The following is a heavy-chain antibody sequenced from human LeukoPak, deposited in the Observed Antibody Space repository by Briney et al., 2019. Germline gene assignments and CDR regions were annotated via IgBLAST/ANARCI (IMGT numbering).Heavy chain of an antibody. D-gene: IGHD2-15*01. CDR2: IRYDGSNK. Sequence: PGGSLRLSCAASGFTFSSYGMHWVRQAPGKGLEWVAFIRYDGSNKYYADSVKDRFTISRDNSKNTLYLQMNSLRAEDTAAYYCAKVVVVAATFHYWGQGTLVTVSS. J-gene: IGHJ4*02. CDR3: AKVVVVAATFHY. CDR1: GFTFSSYG. V-gene: IGHV3-30*02.